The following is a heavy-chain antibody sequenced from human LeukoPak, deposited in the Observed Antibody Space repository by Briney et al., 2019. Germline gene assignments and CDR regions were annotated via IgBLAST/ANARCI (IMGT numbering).Heavy chain of an antibody. Sequence: PGGSLSLSCAASGFTFDDYTMSWVRQAPGKGLEWVSGINWNSGSTGYADSVKGRFTISRDNAKNSLYLQMNSLRAEDTAMYYCAREGSGWHERHVYWGQGTLVTVSS. CDR1: GFTFDDYT. CDR3: AREGSGWHERHVY. D-gene: IGHD6-19*01. V-gene: IGHV3-20*04. CDR2: INWNSGST. J-gene: IGHJ4*02.